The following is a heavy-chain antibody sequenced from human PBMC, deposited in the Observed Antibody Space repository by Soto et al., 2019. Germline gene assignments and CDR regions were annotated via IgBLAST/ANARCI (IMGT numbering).Heavy chain of an antibody. CDR3: AKGPPSIYYYDSSGYYYGYFDY. V-gene: IGHV3-23*01. Sequence: PGGSLRLSCAASGFTFSSYAMSWVRQAPGKGLEWVSAISGSGGSTYYADSVKGRFTISRDNSKNTLYLQMNSLRAEDTAVYYCAKGPPSIYYYDSSGYYYGYFDYWGQGTLVTVSS. J-gene: IGHJ4*02. CDR1: GFTFSSYA. D-gene: IGHD3-22*01. CDR2: ISGSGGST.